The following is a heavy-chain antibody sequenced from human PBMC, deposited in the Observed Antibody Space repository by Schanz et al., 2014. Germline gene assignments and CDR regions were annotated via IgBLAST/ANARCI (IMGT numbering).Heavy chain of an antibody. D-gene: IGHD7-27*01. Sequence: EVRLVESGGGVVQPGGSLRLSCAASGFTFSSYSMNWVRQAPGKGLEWVSVIYSGGSTYYADSVKGRFTISRDNSKNTLYLQMNSLRGEDTAVYYCARENLNWEAFDIWGQGTVVTVSS. J-gene: IGHJ3*02. CDR2: IYSGGST. CDR3: ARENLNWEAFDI. V-gene: IGHV3-66*01. CDR1: GFTFSSYS.